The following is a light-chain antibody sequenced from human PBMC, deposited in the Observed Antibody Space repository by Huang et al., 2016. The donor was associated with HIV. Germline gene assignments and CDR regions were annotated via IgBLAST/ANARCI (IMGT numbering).Light chain of an antibody. J-gene: IGKJ2*03. V-gene: IGKV1-33*01. CDR1: QDISNY. CDR3: QQFDNVPYS. CDR2: DAT. Sequence: DIQMTQSPSSLSASIGDRVTITCQASQDISNYLNWYQQKPGKAPKLLLYDATNSEAGVPSRFSGSGSGTDFPLTISRLQPEDFATYYCQQFDNVPYSFGQGTRLEIK.